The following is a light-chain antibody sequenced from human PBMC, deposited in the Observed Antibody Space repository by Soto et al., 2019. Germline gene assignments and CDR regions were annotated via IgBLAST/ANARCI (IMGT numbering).Light chain of an antibody. Sequence: CVLTRPPSVSGAAGQGVTISCTGSSSNIGSTYDVQWYQQFPGTAPKLLIHGNTDRPSGVPDRFSGSKSGTSASLAITGLQADDEADYYCQSYDDSLSVHYVFGTGTKVTVL. V-gene: IGLV1-40*01. J-gene: IGLJ1*01. CDR1: SSNIGSTYD. CDR3: QSYDDSLSVHYV. CDR2: GNT.